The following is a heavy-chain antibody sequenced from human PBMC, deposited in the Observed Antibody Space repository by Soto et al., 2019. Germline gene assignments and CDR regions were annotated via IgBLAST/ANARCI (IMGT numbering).Heavy chain of an antibody. J-gene: IGHJ4*02. D-gene: IGHD3-22*01. Sequence: SETLSLTCAVSGVSISSGNWWTWVRQSPQRGLEYIGEIFHDGTANYYPSFERRVAISVDTSKNQFSLELTSVTAADTAVYYCARDYDYFYDSSNLYSRPFDAWGQGALVTVSS. CDR2: IFHDGTA. V-gene: IGHV4-4*02. CDR3: ARDYDYFYDSSNLYSRPFDA. CDR1: GVSISSGNW.